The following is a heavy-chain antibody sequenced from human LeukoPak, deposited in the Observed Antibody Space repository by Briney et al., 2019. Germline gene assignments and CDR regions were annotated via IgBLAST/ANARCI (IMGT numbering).Heavy chain of an antibody. D-gene: IGHD3-22*01. CDR2: MNPNSGNT. CDR3: ARNYYDSSWYYYYYGMDV. V-gene: IGHV1-8*01. J-gene: IGHJ6*02. CDR1: GYTFTSYD. Sequence: ASVKVSCKASGYTFTSYDINWVRQAPGQGLEWMGWMNPNSGNTGYAQKFQGRVTMTRNTSISTAYMELSSLRSEDTAVYYCARNYYDSSWYYYYYGMDVWGQGTTVTVSS.